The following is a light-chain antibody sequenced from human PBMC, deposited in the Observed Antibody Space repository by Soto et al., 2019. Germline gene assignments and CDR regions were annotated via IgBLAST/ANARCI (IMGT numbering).Light chain of an antibody. CDR1: QSISSY. Sequence: DIQMTQSPSSLSASVGDRVTITCRASQSISSYLNWFQQTTGKAPKLLIYGASSLQRGVPSRFSGSGSGTDFTLTISSLQPDDFATYYCQQSFSTVTFGGGTKVEIK. V-gene: IGKV1-39*01. J-gene: IGKJ4*01. CDR3: QQSFSTVT. CDR2: GAS.